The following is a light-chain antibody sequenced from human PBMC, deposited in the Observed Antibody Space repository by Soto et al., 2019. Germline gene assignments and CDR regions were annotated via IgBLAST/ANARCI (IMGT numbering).Light chain of an antibody. CDR3: QQCYSTPLP. Sequence: DIVMTQSPDSLAVSLGERATINCKSSQTVLYSSNNKNYLAWYQQKPGQPPKLLIYWASTRESGVPDRFSGSESGTDFTLNISSLQAEDVAVYYCQQCYSTPLPFGGGTKVEIK. V-gene: IGKV4-1*01. CDR1: QTVLYSSNNKNY. J-gene: IGKJ4*01. CDR2: WAS.